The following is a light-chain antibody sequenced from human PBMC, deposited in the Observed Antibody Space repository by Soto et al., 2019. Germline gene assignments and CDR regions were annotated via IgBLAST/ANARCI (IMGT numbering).Light chain of an antibody. J-gene: IGLJ3*02. V-gene: IGLV2-14*01. CDR3: SSYTTSNTQV. CDR1: SSDVGTYNY. CDR2: DVS. Sequence: QSALTQPASVSGSPGQSITISCTGTSSDVGTYNYVSWYQHRPGKAPKLMIYDVSYRPSGVSNRFSGSKSANTASLTISGLQAEEAADYYCSSYTTSNTQVFGGGTKLTV.